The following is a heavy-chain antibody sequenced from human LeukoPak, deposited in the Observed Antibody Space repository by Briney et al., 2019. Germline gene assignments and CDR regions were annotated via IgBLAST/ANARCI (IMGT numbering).Heavy chain of an antibody. CDR3: ARASQFEGYYATSGSDSDIDY. Sequence: SETLSLTCTVSGGSISSYYWSWIRQPPGKGLEWIGYFSDSGNTNYNPSLLSRVTISADMSKNQLSLKLTSVTAADTAVYYCARASQFEGYYATSGSDSDIDYWGQGTLVTVSS. V-gene: IGHV4-59*01. CDR1: GGSISSYY. CDR2: FSDSGNT. J-gene: IGHJ4*02. D-gene: IGHD3-22*01.